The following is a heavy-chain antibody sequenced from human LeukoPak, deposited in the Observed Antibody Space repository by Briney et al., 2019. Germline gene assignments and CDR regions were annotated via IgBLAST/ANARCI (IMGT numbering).Heavy chain of an antibody. Sequence: SETLSLTCTVSGASISSYYWSWIRQPAGKGLEWLGRTSTTAGTYYSPSLKSRVTMSIDTSKNQFSLRLTSVTAGDTAVYFCAGGYGSGTYSAWGQGTLVTVSS. V-gene: IGHV4-4*07. J-gene: IGHJ5*02. CDR1: GASISSYY. CDR2: TSTTAGT. D-gene: IGHD3-10*01. CDR3: AGGYGSGTYSA.